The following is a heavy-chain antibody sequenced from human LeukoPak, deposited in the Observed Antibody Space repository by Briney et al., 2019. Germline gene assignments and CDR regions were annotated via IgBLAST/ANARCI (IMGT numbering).Heavy chain of an antibody. CDR2: IYPGGTT. V-gene: IGHV3-66*04. CDR3: ARLAVAYFDS. Sequence: GGSLRLSCAASGFTVGSNYMGWVRQAPGKGLEWVSVIYPGGTTYYPDSVKGRFTISRDNSKNTLFLQMDSLRAEDTAVHYCARLAVAYFDSWGQGTLVSVSS. CDR1: GFTVGSNY. D-gene: IGHD6-19*01. J-gene: IGHJ4*02.